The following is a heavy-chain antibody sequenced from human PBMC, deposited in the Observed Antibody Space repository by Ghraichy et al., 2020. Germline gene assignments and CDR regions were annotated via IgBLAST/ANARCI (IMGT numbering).Heavy chain of an antibody. D-gene: IGHD2-2*01. CDR3: AKLYQLLFAHFDY. V-gene: IGHV3-23*01. J-gene: IGHJ4*02. Sequence: GESLNISCAASGFTFSSYAMSWVRQAPGKGLEWVSAISGSGGSTYYADSVKGRFTISRDNSKNTLYLQMNSLRAEDTAVYYCAKLYQLLFAHFDYWGQGTLVTVSS. CDR1: GFTFSSYA. CDR2: ISGSGGST.